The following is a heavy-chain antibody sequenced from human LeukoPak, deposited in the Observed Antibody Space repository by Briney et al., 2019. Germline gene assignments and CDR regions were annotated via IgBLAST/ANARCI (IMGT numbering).Heavy chain of an antibody. Sequence: ASVKVSCKASGYTFTSYGISWVRQAPGQGLEWMGWTSAYNGNTNYAQKLQGRVTMTTDTSTSTAYMELRSLRSDGTAVYYCARTTITDHYYDSSGYSDYWGQGTLVTVSS. CDR2: TSAYNGNT. CDR3: ARTTITDHYYDSSGYSDY. J-gene: IGHJ4*02. CDR1: GYTFTSYG. V-gene: IGHV1-18*01. D-gene: IGHD3-22*01.